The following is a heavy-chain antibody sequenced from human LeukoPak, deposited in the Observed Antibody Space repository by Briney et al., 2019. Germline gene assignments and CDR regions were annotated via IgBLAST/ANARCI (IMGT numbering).Heavy chain of an antibody. CDR3: ARDQEGFDY. Sequence: ASVKVSCKASGYTFTSNYIHWVRQAPGQGLEWMGMIYPRDGSTSYAQKFQGRVTVTRDTSTSTVHMELSGLRSEDTAVYYCARDQEGFDYWGQGPLSPSPQ. J-gene: IGHJ4*02. V-gene: IGHV1-46*01. CDR2: IYPRDGST. CDR1: GYTFTSNY.